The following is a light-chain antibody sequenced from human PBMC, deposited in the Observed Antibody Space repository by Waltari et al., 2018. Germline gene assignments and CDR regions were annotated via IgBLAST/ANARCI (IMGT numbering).Light chain of an antibody. J-gene: IGLJ3*02. Sequence: YQQRPGEVPKPMIHEDIKRPSGVSNRFSGSKSGNTASLTISGLQAGDEADYYCCSYAGSPTWVFGGGTKLTVL. CDR2: EDI. CDR3: CSYAGSPTWV. V-gene: IGLV2-23*01.